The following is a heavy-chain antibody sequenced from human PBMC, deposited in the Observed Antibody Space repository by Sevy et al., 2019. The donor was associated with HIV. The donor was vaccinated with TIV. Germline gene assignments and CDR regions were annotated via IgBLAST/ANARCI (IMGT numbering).Heavy chain of an antibody. D-gene: IGHD4-17*01. CDR2: ISPNGGRT. CDR1: GFTFSSHT. Sequence: GGSLRLSCAASGFTFSSHTMLWVRQAPGKGLEYVSAISPNGGRTYSANSVKGRFTISRDNSNDMLYLKMDSMRTEDMAVYYCARVAIRDLLPNGPDSWGQGTMVIVSS. CDR3: ARVAIRDLLPNGPDS. J-gene: IGHJ4*02. V-gene: IGHV3-64*01.